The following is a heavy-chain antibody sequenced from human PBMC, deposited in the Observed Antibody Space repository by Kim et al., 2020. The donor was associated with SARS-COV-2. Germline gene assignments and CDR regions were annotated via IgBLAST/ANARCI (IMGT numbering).Heavy chain of an antibody. CDR3: ARGYGKFDY. J-gene: IGHJ4*02. CDR2: GTP. D-gene: IGHD3-10*01. Sequence: GTPNDNPSLKSRVTISVDTSKNQFSLKLSSVTAADTAVYYCARGYGKFDYWGQGTLVTVSS. V-gene: IGHV4-34*01.